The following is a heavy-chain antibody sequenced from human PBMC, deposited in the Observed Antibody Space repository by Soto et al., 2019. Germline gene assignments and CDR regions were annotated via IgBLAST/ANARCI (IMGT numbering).Heavy chain of an antibody. CDR1: VFTFSSYA. CDR3: ARGWEDYYDSSGYFNFDY. J-gene: IGHJ4*02. V-gene: IGHV3-30-3*01. Sequence: GPLRVSCAASVFTFSSYAMHWVRQAPGKGLEWVAVISYDGSNKYYADSVKGRFTISRDNSKNTLYLQMNSLRAEDTAVYYCARGWEDYYDSSGYFNFDYWGQGTLVTVSS. D-gene: IGHD3-22*01. CDR2: ISYDGSNK.